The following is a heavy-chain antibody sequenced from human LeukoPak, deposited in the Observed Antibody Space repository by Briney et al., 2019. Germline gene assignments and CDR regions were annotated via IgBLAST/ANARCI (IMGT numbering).Heavy chain of an antibody. CDR2: IYTSGST. Sequence: PSQTLSLTCTVSGGSISSGSYYWSWIRQPAGKGLEWIGRIYTSGSTNYNPSLKSRVTISVDTSKNQFSLKLSSVTAADTAVYYCASGGYCDSASCYPNWFDPWGRGTLVTVSS. V-gene: IGHV4-61*02. CDR1: GGSISSGSYY. D-gene: IGHD2-2*01. CDR3: ASGGYCDSASCYPNWFDP. J-gene: IGHJ5*02.